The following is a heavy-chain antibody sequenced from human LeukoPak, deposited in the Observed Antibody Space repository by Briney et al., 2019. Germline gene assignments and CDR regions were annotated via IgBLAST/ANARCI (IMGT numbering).Heavy chain of an antibody. CDR3: ARRGRVVSGSYDWFDP. D-gene: IGHD2-21*01. CDR1: GGSISSGDYY. Sequence: PSETLSLTCTVSGGSISSGDYYWSWIRQPPGKGLEWIGYIYYSGSTYYNPSLKSRVTISVDTSKNQFSLKLSSVTAADTAVYYCARRGRVVSGSYDWFDPWGQGTLVTVSS. V-gene: IGHV4-30-4*08. J-gene: IGHJ5*02. CDR2: IYYSGST.